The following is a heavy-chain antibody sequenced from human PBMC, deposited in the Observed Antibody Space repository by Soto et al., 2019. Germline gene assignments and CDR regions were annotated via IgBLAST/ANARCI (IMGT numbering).Heavy chain of an antibody. D-gene: IGHD3-3*01. J-gene: IGHJ4*02. CDR1: GFTFSSYA. CDR3: AKSRGVFGVVQGPDY. Sequence: EVQLLESGGGLVQPGGSLRLSCAASGFTFSSYAMSWVRQAPGKGMEWVSAISGSGCSTYYADSVKGRFTISRDNSKNTLYLQMNSLRAEYTAVYYCAKSRGVFGVVQGPDYWGQGTLVTVSS. CDR2: ISGSGCST. V-gene: IGHV3-23*01.